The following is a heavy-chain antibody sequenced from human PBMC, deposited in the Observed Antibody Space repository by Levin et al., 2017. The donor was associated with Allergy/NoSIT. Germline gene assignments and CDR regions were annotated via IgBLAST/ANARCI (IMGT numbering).Heavy chain of an antibody. V-gene: IGHV1-69*13. Sequence: SVKVSCKASGGTFSSYAISWVRQAPGQGLEWMGGIIPIFGTANYAQKFQGRVTITADESTSTAYMELSSLRSEDTAVYYCAREGAYCGGDCYSIKGFDYWGQGTLVTVSS. J-gene: IGHJ4*02. D-gene: IGHD2-21*02. CDR1: GGTFSSYA. CDR2: IIPIFGTA. CDR3: AREGAYCGGDCYSIKGFDY.